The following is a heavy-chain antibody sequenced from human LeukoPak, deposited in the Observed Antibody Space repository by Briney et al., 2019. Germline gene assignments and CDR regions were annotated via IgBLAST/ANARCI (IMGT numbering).Heavy chain of an antibody. CDR2: LYTSGST. CDR3: ARSGGANFVFDY. V-gene: IGHV4-4*07. CDR1: GGSISNYH. D-gene: IGHD4/OR15-4a*01. Sequence: TSETLSLTCTVSGGSISNYHWTWIRQPAGKGLEWIGRLYTSGSTNYNPSLKSRVTMSVDTSKNQFSLNLSSLTAADTAVYYCARSGGANFVFDYWGQGTLVTVSS. J-gene: IGHJ4*02.